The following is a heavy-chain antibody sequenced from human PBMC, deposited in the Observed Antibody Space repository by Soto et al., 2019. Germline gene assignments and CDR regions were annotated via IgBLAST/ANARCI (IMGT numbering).Heavy chain of an antibody. V-gene: IGHV4-4*02. CDR2: IYHSGST. Sequence: PSETLSLTCAVSGGSISSSNWWSWVRQPPGKGLEWIGEIYHSGSTNYNPSLKSRVTISVDKSKNQFSLKLSSVTAADTAVYYCARWGAPERRVDYYFDYWGQGTLVTVSS. D-gene: IGHD1-26*01. CDR1: GGSISSSNW. CDR3: ARWGAPERRVDYYFDY. J-gene: IGHJ4*02.